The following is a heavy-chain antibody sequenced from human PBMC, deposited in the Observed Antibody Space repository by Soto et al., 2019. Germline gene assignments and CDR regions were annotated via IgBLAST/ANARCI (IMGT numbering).Heavy chain of an antibody. Sequence: SETLSLTCAVYGGSFSGDHWSWIRQPPGKGLEWIGEINHSGSTNYNPSLKSRVTISVDTSKKQISLKPNSVTAADTAVYYCARRYCSSTSCLAGFDPWGRGTPVTVSS. D-gene: IGHD2-2*01. CDR2: INHSGST. V-gene: IGHV4-34*01. CDR1: GGSFSGDH. CDR3: ARRYCSSTSCLAGFDP. J-gene: IGHJ5*02.